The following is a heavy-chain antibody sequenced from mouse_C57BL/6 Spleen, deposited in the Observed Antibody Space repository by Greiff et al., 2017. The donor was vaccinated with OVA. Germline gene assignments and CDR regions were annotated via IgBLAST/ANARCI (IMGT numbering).Heavy chain of an antibody. Sequence: EVKLMESGGGLVKPGGSLKLSCAASGFTFSSYAMSWVRQTPEKRLEWVATISDGGSYTYYPDNVKGRFTISRDNAKNNLYLQMSHLKSEDTAMYYCAREGRANDYDAWFAYWGQGTLVTVSA. CDR1: GFTFSSYA. CDR2: ISDGGSYT. D-gene: IGHD2-4*01. CDR3: AREGRANDYDAWFAY. J-gene: IGHJ3*01. V-gene: IGHV5-4*01.